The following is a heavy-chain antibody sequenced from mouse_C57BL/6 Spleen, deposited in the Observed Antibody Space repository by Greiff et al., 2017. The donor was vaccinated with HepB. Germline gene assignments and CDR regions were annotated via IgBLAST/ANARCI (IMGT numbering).Heavy chain of an antibody. Sequence: VKLMESDAELVKPGASVKISCKVSGYTFTDHTIHWMKQRPEQGLEWIGYIYPRDGSTKYNEKFKGKATLTADKSSSTAYMQLNSLTSEDSAVYFWARRDYYGSSYWYFDVWGTGTTVTVSS. D-gene: IGHD1-1*01. CDR1: GYTFTDHT. J-gene: IGHJ1*03. CDR2: IYPRDGST. V-gene: IGHV1-78*01. CDR3: ARRDYYGSSYWYFDV.